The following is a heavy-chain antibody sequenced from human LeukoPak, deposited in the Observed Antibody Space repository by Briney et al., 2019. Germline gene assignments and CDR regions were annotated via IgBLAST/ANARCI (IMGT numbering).Heavy chain of an antibody. Sequence: GGSLRLSCAASGFTFSSYSMNWVRQAPGKGLEWVSSISSSSSYIYYADSVKGRFTISRDNAKNSLYLQMNSLRAEDTAVYYCARQRTELLWFGEPLRAFDIWGQGTMVTVSS. J-gene: IGHJ3*02. CDR2: ISSSSSYI. CDR1: GFTFSSYS. CDR3: ARQRTELLWFGEPLRAFDI. D-gene: IGHD3-10*01. V-gene: IGHV3-21*01.